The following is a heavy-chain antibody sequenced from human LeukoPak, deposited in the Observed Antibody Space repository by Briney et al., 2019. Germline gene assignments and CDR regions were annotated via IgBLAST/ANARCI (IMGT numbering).Heavy chain of an antibody. CDR2: IYSGGST. CDR3: ASVPNYYDSSGAFFDY. D-gene: IGHD3-22*01. J-gene: IGHJ4*02. Sequence: GGSLRLSCAASGFTVSSNYMSWVRQAPGKGLEWVSVIYSGGSTYYADSVKGRFTISRDNSKNTLYLQMNSLRAEDTAVYYCASVPNYYDSSGAFFDYWGQGTLVTVSS. V-gene: IGHV3-66*01. CDR1: GFTVSSNY.